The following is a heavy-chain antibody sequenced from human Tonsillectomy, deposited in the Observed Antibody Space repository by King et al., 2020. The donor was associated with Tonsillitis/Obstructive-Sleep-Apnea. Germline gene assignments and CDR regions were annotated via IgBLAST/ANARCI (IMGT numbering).Heavy chain of an antibody. D-gene: IGHD5-18*01. V-gene: IGHV3-64D*06. CDR2: ISSNGGST. CDR3: VKDSVRGYSYGYGWFDP. Sequence: QLVQSGGGLVQPGGSLRLSCSASGFTLSDFPLHWVRQAPGKGLEYVSGISSNGGSTYYADSVKGTFTISRDNYKNTLYLQMSSRRADDTAVYYCVKDSVRGYSYGYGWFDPWGQGTLVTVSS. CDR1: GFTLSDFP. J-gene: IGHJ5*02.